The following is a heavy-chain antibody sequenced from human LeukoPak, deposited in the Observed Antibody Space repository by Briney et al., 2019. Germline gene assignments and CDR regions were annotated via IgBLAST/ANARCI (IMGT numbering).Heavy chain of an antibody. J-gene: IGHJ4*02. CDR1: GYTFTGYY. Sequence: ASVTVSCKASGYTFTGYYMHWVRQAPGQGLEWMGWINPNSGGTNYAQKFQGRVTMTRDTSISTAYMELSRLRSDDMAVYYCARAGVLRFLEWLFLSDYWGQGTLVTVSS. CDR3: ARAGVLRFLEWLFLSDY. V-gene: IGHV1-2*02. D-gene: IGHD3-3*01. CDR2: INPNSGGT.